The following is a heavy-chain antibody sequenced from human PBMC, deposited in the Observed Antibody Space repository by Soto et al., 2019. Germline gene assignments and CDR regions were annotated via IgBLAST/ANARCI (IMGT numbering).Heavy chain of an antibody. V-gene: IGHV3-23*01. CDR1: GFTFSNYG. CDR3: AKMEGPTAYDYALDV. D-gene: IGHD1-1*01. Sequence: GGSLRLSCRASGFTFSNYGMSLVRQSPGKGLEWVSGISVSGTGTYYADSVKGRFTISRDNSKNTLYLQMNSLRVEDTAVYYCAKMEGPTAYDYALDVWGQGTTIPVSS. CDR2: ISVSGTGT. J-gene: IGHJ6*02.